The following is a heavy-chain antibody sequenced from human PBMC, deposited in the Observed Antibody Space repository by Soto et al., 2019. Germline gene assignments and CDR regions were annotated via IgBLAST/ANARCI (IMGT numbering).Heavy chain of an antibody. Sequence: QVQLVQSGAEVKKRGSSVKVSCKASGGTFSTYGLSWVRQAPGQGLEWMGGIIPIFGTTTYAQKFQGRVTITADESTSTTYMELSSLRSEDTAVYYFAREKGFGAAAEFDYWGQGTLLTVSS. D-gene: IGHD6-13*01. V-gene: IGHV1-69*01. CDR3: AREKGFGAAAEFDY. CDR2: IIPIFGTT. J-gene: IGHJ4*02. CDR1: GGTFSTYG.